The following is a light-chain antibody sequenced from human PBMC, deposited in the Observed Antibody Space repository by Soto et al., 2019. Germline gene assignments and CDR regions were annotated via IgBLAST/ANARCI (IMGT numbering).Light chain of an antibody. V-gene: IGKV1-5*01. Sequence: DFQMAQAPSTLSASVGDRGTITCRASQSIRSRLAWFQQKPGKAPKLLIYDASSLESRVPQRFSGSGPGTEFTLTLRSLQTDDFSPYCCQQSPSYWPFGQGTKVDIK. CDR1: QSIRSR. J-gene: IGKJ1*01. CDR2: DAS. CDR3: QQSPSYWP.